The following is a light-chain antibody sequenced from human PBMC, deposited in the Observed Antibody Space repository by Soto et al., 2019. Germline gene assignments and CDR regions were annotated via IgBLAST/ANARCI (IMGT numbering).Light chain of an antibody. CDR2: DAS. Sequence: EIVLTQSPATLSLSPGERATFSCRASQSISSYLGWYQQQPGQAPRLLIYDASNRATGIPARFSGSGSGTDFTLTISSLETEDFAVYYCLHRSIWPPLYTFGQGTKLEIK. J-gene: IGKJ2*01. CDR1: QSISSY. V-gene: IGKV3-11*01. CDR3: LHRSIWPPLYT.